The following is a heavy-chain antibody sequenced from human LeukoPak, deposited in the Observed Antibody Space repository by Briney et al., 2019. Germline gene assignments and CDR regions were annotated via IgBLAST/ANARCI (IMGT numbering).Heavy chain of an antibody. V-gene: IGHV1-18*01. CDR3: ASGYCSGGSCYSMTTVTYFDY. J-gene: IGHJ4*02. CDR2: ISAYNGNT. Sequence: ASVKVSCKASGYTFTSYGISWVRQAPGQGLEWMGWISAYNGNTNYAQKLQGRVTMTTDTSTSTAYMELRSLRSEDTAVYYCASGYCSGGSCYSMTTVTYFDYWGQGTLVTVSS. CDR1: GYTFTSYG. D-gene: IGHD2-15*01.